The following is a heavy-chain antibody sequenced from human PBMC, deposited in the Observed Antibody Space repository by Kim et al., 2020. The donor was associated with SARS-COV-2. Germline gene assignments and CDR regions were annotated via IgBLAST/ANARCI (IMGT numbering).Heavy chain of an antibody. CDR2: IYYSGST. J-gene: IGHJ4*02. CDR3: ARGGSYGSGRRRSEDY. D-gene: IGHD3-10*01. CDR1: GGSISSGGYY. V-gene: IGHV4-31*03. Sequence: SETLSLTCTVSGGSISSGGYYWSWIRQHPGKGLEWIGYIYYSGSTYYNPSLKSRVTISVDTSKNQFSLKLSSVTAADTAVYYCARGGSYGSGRRRSEDYWGQGTLVTVSS.